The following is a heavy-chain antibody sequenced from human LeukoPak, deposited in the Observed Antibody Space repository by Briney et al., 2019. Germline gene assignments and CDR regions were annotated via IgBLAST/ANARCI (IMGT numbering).Heavy chain of an antibody. Sequence: SVEVSCKASGGTFSNLGISWVRQAPGHGLEWMGGIIPIFATATYAQKFQGRVTITADDSTSTAYMELRSLRSDDTAVYYCTRGEDYVVEVTATTWTLFDYWGQGTLVTVSS. J-gene: IGHJ4*02. CDR2: IIPIFATA. CDR3: TRGEDYVVEVTATTWTLFDY. CDR1: GGTFSNLG. V-gene: IGHV1-69*01. D-gene: IGHD2-15*01.